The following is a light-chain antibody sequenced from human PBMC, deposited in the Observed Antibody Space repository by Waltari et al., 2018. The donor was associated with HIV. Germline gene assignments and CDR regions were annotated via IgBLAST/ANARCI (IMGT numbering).Light chain of an antibody. V-gene: IGKV4-1*01. CDR2: WAS. J-gene: IGKJ1*01. CDR3: QQYYSVPPT. CDR1: QTVLYTSNNINY. Sequence: IVMTQSPDSLAVPLGERATINCKSSQTVLYTSNNINYLAWYQQKPGQPPKFLIYWASTRESGVPDRFSGSGSGTDFTLTISSLQAEDVAVYFCQQYYSVPPTFGQGTKVEIK.